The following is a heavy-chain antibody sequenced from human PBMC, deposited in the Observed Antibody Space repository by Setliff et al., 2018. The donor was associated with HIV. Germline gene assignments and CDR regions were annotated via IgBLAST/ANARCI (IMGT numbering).Heavy chain of an antibody. CDR2: IIPIFGTT. CDR3: AMSMTTYPVSRAFDI. D-gene: IGHD4-4*01. V-gene: IGHV1-69*13. Sequence: SVKVSCKASGGTFSSYTISWVRQAPGQGLEWMGGIIPIFGTTNYAQKFQGRVTITADESTSTAYTELSSLRSEDTAVYYCAMSMTTYPVSRAFDIWGQGTMVTVSS. J-gene: IGHJ3*02. CDR1: GGTFSSYT.